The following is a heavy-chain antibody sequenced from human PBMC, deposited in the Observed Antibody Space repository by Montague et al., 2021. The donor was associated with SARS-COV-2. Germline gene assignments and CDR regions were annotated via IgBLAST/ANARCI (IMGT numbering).Heavy chain of an antibody. CDR2: TYYRSKWYN. D-gene: IGHD5-24*01. CDR3: LQGYYFDS. V-gene: IGHV6-1*01. J-gene: IGHJ4*02. CDR1: GDSVSSNNAA. Sequence: YAISGDSVSSNNAAWNWIRQPPSRGLEWLGRTYYRSKWYNDYAVSVKSRITIDADTSKNHFSLQLKSMTPEDTAVYYCLQGYYFDSWGQGTLVTVSS.